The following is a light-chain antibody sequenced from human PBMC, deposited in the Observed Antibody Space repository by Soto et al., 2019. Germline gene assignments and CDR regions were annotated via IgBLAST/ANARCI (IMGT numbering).Light chain of an antibody. V-gene: IGKV1-39*01. Sequence: DIQMTQSPSSLSASVGDRVTITCRASQSTSNYLNWYQQKAAKAPKVLIHAASSLQSGVPSRFSGSGSGTAFTLTISSLEAEDFATYDCQQSYRFPRTFGQGTKVEIK. CDR1: QSTSNY. CDR3: QQSYRFPRT. J-gene: IGKJ2*01. CDR2: AAS.